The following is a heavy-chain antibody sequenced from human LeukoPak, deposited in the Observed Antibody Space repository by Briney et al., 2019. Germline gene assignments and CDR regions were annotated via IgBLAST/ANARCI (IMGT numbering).Heavy chain of an antibody. V-gene: IGHV4-59*01. CDR3: ARDSERYDILTGYYYYYGMDV. J-gene: IGHJ6*02. D-gene: IGHD3-9*01. CDR1: GGSISSYY. Sequence: SETLSLTCTVAGGSISSYYWSWIRQPPGKGLGWSGYIYYSGSTNYNPSLKSRVTISADTSKNQFSLKLSSVTAADTAVYYCARDSERYDILTGYYYYYGMDVWGQGTTVTVSS. CDR2: IYYSGST.